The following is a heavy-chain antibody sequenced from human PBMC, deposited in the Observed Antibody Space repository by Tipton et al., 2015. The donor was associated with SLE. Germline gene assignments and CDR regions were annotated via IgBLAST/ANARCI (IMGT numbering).Heavy chain of an antibody. CDR3: ARHSDDRGQNGFDF. CDR2: LSYSVTT. J-gene: IGHJ3*01. V-gene: IGHV4-39*07. Sequence: GLVKPSETLSLTCTVAGVSISSRSNNDFWGWIRQPPGKGLEWIGSLSYSVTTSYNPSLKCRVTISSDTSKNQVSLKMTTVTAADTAVYYCARHSDDRGQNGFDFWGQGTMVTVSS. CDR1: GVSISSRSNN. D-gene: IGHD4-23*01.